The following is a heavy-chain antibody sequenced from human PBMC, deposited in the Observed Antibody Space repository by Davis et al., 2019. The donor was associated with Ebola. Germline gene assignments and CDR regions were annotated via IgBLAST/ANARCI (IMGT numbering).Heavy chain of an antibody. D-gene: IGHD5-24*01. CDR2: IQQDGRVK. V-gene: IGHV3-7*01. J-gene: IGHJ5*02. Sequence: PGGSLRLSCSASGFTFSDYAMTWXXXXXXXXXXXXPNIQQDGRVKYYVDSVKGRFTISRDNSKNTVYLQLNILRPEYTAVYNCAKDDGPRRLADPWGQGTLVTVSS. CDR1: GFTFSDYA. CDR3: AKDDGPRRLADP.